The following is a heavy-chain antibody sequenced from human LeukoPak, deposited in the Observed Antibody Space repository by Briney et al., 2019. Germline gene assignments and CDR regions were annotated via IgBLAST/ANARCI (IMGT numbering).Heavy chain of an antibody. CDR2: IKQDGSEK. V-gene: IGHV3-7*03. J-gene: IGHJ3*02. Sequence: GGSLRLSCAASGFTFSSYWMSWVRQAPGKGLEWVAKIKQDGSEKYYVDSVKGRFTISRDNSKNTLYLQMNSLRAEDTAVYYCAKGGVVHAFDIWGQGTMVTVSS. CDR3: AKGGVVHAFDI. D-gene: IGHD2-15*01. CDR1: GFTFSSYW.